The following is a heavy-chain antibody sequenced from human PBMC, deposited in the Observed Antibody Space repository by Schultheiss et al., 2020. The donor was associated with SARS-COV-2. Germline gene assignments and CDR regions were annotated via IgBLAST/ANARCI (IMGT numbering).Heavy chain of an antibody. D-gene: IGHD2-15*01. CDR1: GYSFTNYW. CDR2: IYPGESDT. V-gene: IGHV5-51*01. J-gene: IGHJ5*01. Sequence: GESLKISCKGSGYSFTNYWIGWVRQMPGKGLEWMGIIYPGESDTRYSPSFQGQVTISADKSISTAYLQWSSLKASDTAMYYCARGYCGGGSCYEGEWFDSWGQGTLVPVSS. CDR3: ARGYCGGGSCYEGEWFDS.